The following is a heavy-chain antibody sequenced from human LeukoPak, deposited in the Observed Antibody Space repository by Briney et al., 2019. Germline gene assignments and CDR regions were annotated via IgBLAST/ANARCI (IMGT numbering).Heavy chain of an antibody. V-gene: IGHV4-39*01. J-gene: IGHJ4*02. D-gene: IGHD6-19*01. Sequence: TSETLSLTCTLSGGSISSSSYYWAWIRQPPGKGLEWIGSIYYTGSTYYNPSLKSRVTISVDTSKNQFSLKLSSVTAADTSVYSCARLSGWYSLGNFWGQGNLVTVSS. CDR1: GGSISSSSYY. CDR2: IYYTGST. CDR3: ARLSGWYSLGNF.